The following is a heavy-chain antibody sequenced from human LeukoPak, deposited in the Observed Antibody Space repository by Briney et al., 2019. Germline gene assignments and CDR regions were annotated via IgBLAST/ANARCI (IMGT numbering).Heavy chain of an antibody. J-gene: IGHJ4*02. CDR3: AKDYNWGTFDY. CDR1: GFTFSSYA. D-gene: IGHD1-20*01. V-gene: IGHV3-30*04. CDR2: ISYDGSNK. Sequence: GGSLRLSCAASGFTFSSYAMHWVRQAPGKGLEWVAVISYDGSNKYYADSVNGRFTISRDNSKNTLYLQMNSLRTEDTAVYYCAKDYNWGTFDYWGQGTLVTVSS.